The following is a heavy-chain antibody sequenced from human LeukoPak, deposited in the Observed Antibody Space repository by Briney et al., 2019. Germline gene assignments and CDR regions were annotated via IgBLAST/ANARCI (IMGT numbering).Heavy chain of an antibody. V-gene: IGHV4-39*01. CDR2: IYYSGST. CDR1: GGSISSSSYY. D-gene: IGHD2-2*01. Sequence: SETLSLTCTVSGGSISSSSYYWGWIRQPPGKGLEWIGSIYYSGSTYYNPSLKSRVTISVDTSKNQFSLKLSSVTAADTAVYYCASLVVPAAPNYYYYYMDVGGKGTTVTVSS. J-gene: IGHJ6*03. CDR3: ASLVVPAAPNYYYYYMDV.